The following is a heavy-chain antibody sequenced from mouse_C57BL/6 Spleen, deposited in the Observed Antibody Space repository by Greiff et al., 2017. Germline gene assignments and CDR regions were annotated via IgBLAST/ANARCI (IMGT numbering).Heavy chain of an antibody. D-gene: IGHD4-1*01. J-gene: IGHJ2*01. V-gene: IGHV1-53*01. CDR1: GYTFTSYW. CDR2: INPSNGGT. Sequence: QVQLQQPGTELVKPGASVKLSCKASGYTFTSYWMHWVKQRPGQGLEWIGNINPSNGGTNYNEKFKSKATLTVDKSSSTAYMQLSSLTSEDSAVYECARSLTGTYYCDYGGQGTTRTVSS. CDR3: ARSLTGTYYCDY.